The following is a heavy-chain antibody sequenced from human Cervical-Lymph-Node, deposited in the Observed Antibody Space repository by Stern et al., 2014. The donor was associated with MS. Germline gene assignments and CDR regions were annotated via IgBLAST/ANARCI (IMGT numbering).Heavy chain of an antibody. CDR1: GFIFRTYG. J-gene: IGHJ6*02. D-gene: IGHD1-1*01. CDR2: VSYDGNDK. CDR3: AKDSQSRTTYHYYGMDV. Sequence: VQLVQSGGGVVQPGRSLRLSCAASGFIFRTYGMHWVRQAPGTGLAWVAVVSYDGNDKYSADSVKGRFTISRDNSKNTLYLQMNSLKTEDTAVYYCAKDSQSRTTYHYYGMDVWGQGTTVAVSS. V-gene: IGHV3-30*18.